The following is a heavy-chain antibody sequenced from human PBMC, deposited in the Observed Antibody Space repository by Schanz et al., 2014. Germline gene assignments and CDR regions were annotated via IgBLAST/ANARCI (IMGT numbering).Heavy chain of an antibody. J-gene: IGHJ4*02. CDR3: AKAGSGWSTAGYYY. CDR2: LTEGGGGT. D-gene: IGHD6-19*01. V-gene: IGHV3-23*04. Sequence: EVQLVESGGGVVRPGGSLRLSCAASGFGFDDYAMSWVRQAPGKGLEWVSGLTEGGGGTYYTDAVKGRFTISRDSSKNTLYLQMNSLRAEDTAVYYCAKAGSGWSTAGYYYWGQGTLVAVSS. CDR1: GFGFDDYA.